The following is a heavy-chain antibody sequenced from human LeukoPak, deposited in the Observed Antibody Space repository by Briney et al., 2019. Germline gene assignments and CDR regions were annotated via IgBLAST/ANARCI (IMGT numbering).Heavy chain of an antibody. Sequence: PGGSLRLSCAASGFTFSNYGMHWVRQAPGKGLEWVGFIRYDGSNEYYADSVKGRFTISRDNSKNTLYLQMNSLKTEDTAVYYCTRPKWFGELSPAFDPWGQGTLVTVSS. CDR1: GFTFSNYG. CDR3: TRPKWFGELSPAFDP. CDR2: IRYDGSNE. J-gene: IGHJ5*02. D-gene: IGHD3-10*01. V-gene: IGHV3-30*02.